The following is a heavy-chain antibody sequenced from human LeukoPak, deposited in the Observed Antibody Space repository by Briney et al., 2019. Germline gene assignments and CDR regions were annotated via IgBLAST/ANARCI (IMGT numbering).Heavy chain of an antibody. V-gene: IGHV1-2*02. J-gene: IGHJ4*02. CDR1: GYTFTGYY. Sequence: ASVTVSYKASGYTFTGYYMHWVRQAPGQGLEWMGWINPNSGGTNYAQKFQGRVTMTRDTSISTAYMELSRLRSDDTAVYYCARGDYYDSSGYYYGDDYWGQGTLVTVSS. CDR3: ARGDYYDSSGYYYGDDY. D-gene: IGHD3-22*01. CDR2: INPNSGGT.